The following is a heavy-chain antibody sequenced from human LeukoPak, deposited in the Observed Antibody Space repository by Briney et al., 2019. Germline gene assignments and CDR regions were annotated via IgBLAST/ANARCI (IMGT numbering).Heavy chain of an antibody. D-gene: IGHD3-22*01. CDR3: AKDLVRYYYDSSGYPYYFGY. V-gene: IGHV3-23*01. J-gene: IGHJ4*02. CDR1: GFTFSSYA. CDR2: ISGSGGST. Sequence: GGSLRLSCAASGFTFSSYAMSWVRQAPGKGLEWVSAISGSGGSTYYADSVKGRFTISRDNSKNTLYLQMNSLRAEDTAVYYCAKDLVRYYYDSSGYPYYFGYWGQGTLVTVSS.